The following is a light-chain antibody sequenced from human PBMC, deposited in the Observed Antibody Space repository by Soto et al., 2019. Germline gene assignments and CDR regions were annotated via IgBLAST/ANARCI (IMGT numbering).Light chain of an antibody. CDR2: GAS. CDR1: QSVSSRY. Sequence: EIVLTQSPGTLSLSPGERATLSCRASQSVSSRYLTWYQQKPGQAPRLLHYGASSRATGIPDRFSGSGSGTDFPLTISRLEPEDFAVYSCQQYGGSPPITFGQGTRLEIK. J-gene: IGKJ5*01. CDR3: QQYGGSPPIT. V-gene: IGKV3-20*01.